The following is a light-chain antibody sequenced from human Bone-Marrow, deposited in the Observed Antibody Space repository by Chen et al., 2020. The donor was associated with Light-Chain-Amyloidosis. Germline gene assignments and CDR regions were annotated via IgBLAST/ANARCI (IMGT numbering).Light chain of an antibody. Sequence: LKQSPATLSRSPGETATLSCSASHDIDTHLAWYQVRSGQPPRLLIYDASKRPADVPLRFSGSGSGTAFTLTICGLEADDFALYYCQQRSDWPPEFTFGPGTRVDLK. V-gene: IGKV3D-11*03. CDR2: DAS. J-gene: IGKJ3*01. CDR1: HDIDTH. CDR3: QQRSDWPPEFT.